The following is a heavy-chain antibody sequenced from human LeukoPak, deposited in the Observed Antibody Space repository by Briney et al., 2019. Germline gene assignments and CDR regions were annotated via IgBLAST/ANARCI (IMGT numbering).Heavy chain of an antibody. V-gene: IGHV3-23*01. CDR2: ISGSGGTT. D-gene: IGHD6-13*01. Sequence: GGSLRLSCAASGFTFSSYAVSWVRQAPGKGLEWVSAISGSGGTTYYADSVKGRFTISRDNSKNTLYLQMNSLRPEDTAGYYCAKDSGSSSSRVRFDFWGQGTLVTVSS. CDR1: GFTFSSYA. J-gene: IGHJ4*02. CDR3: AKDSGSSSSRVRFDF.